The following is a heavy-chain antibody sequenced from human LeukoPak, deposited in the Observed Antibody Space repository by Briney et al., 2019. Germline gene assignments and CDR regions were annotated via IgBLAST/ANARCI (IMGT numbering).Heavy chain of an antibody. J-gene: IGHJ4*02. CDR3: ARVGLRGPFDY. V-gene: IGHV3-21*01. Sequence: GGSLRLSCAASGFTFSSYSMNWVRQAPGRGLEWVSSISSSSSYIYYADSVKGRFTISRDNAKNSLYLQMNSLRAEDTAVYYCARVGLRGPFDYWGQGTLVTVSS. CDR1: GFTFSSYS. D-gene: IGHD4-17*01. CDR2: ISSSSSYI.